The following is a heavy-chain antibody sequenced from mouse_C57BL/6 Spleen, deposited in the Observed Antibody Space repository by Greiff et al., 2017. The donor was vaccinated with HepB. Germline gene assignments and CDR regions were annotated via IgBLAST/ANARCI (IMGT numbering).Heavy chain of an antibody. V-gene: IGHV1-59*01. J-gene: IGHJ3*01. CDR2: IDPSDSYT. CDR3: ARSIYDGYYGFAY. CDR1: GYTFTSYW. D-gene: IGHD2-3*01. Sequence: VQLQQPGAELVRPGPSVKLSCKASGYTFTSYWMHWVKQRPGQGLEWIGVIDPSDSYTNYNQKFKGKATLTVDTSSSTAYLQLSSLTSEDSAVYYCARSIYDGYYGFAYWGQGTLVTVSA.